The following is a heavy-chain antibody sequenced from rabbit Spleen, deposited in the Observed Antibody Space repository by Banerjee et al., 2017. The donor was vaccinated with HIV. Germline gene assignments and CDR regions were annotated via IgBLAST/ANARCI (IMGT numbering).Heavy chain of an antibody. D-gene: IGHD6-1*01. V-gene: IGHV1S45*01. J-gene: IGHJ4*01. Sequence: QEQLVESGGDLVKPEGSLTLTCTASGFSFSGSLYICWVRQAPGKGLEWIGFIYTGNGKNYYANWAKGRFTISKTSSTTVTLQMTDLTAADTATYFCARNNVGAPGYGHAIDLWGQGTLVTVS. CDR1: GFSFSGSLY. CDR3: ARNNVGAPGYGHAIDL. CDR2: IYTGNGKN.